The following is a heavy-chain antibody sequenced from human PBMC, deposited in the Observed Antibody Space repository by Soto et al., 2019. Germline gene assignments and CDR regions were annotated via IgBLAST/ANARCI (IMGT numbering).Heavy chain of an antibody. D-gene: IGHD2-2*01. J-gene: IGHJ3*02. V-gene: IGHV3-23*01. CDR2: ISGSGGST. CDR3: ARGPPESSARHDAFDI. CDR1: GFTFSSYA. Sequence: EVQLLESGGGLVQPGGSLRLSCAASGFTFSSYAMNWVRQAPGKGLEWVSAISGSGGSTYYADSVKGRFTISRDNSKNTLDLQMNSQRAEDTAVYFCARGPPESSARHDAFDIWGQGTMVTVSS.